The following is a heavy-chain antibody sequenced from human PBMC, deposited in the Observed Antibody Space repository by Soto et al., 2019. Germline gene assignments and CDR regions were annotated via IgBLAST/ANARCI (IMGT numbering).Heavy chain of an antibody. CDR3: ARDPFPGWESNAALSIYFYP. D-gene: IGHD1-26*01. V-gene: IGHV3-21*01. CDR2: ISSSSGYI. CDR1: GFTFNTYS. J-gene: IGHJ2*01. Sequence: PGGSLRLSCAASGFTFNTYSMNWVRQAPGKGLEWVSSISSSSGYIYSADSVKGRFTISRDNAKNSLYLQMNSLRAKDTAVYYCARDPFPGWESNAALSIYFYPWGLGALLPISS.